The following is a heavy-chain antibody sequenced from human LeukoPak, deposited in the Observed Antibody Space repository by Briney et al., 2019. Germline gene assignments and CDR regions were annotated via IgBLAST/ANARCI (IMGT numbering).Heavy chain of an antibody. Sequence: GASVKVSCTASGYTFTGYYMHWVRQAPGQGLEWMGWINPDNGGTNYAQKFQGRVTMTRDMSISTAYMELSRLRSDDTAVYYCARDPSNSGYHYLYYFDYWGQGTLVTVSS. D-gene: IGHD5-12*01. CDR1: GYTFTGYY. J-gene: IGHJ4*02. CDR3: ARDPSNSGYHYLYYFDY. CDR2: INPDNGGT. V-gene: IGHV1-2*02.